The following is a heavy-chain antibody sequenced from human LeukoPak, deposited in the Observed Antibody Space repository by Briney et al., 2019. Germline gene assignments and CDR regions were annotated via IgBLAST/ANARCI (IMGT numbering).Heavy chain of an antibody. Sequence: GGSLRLSCAASGFTFSSYAMHWVRQAPGKGLEWVAVISYDGSNKYYADSVKGRFTISRDNSKNTLYLQMNSLRAEDTAIYYCAKSDSWIVGADRAPFDYWGQGTLVTVSS. CDR3: AKSDSWIVGADRAPFDY. CDR1: GFTFSSYA. D-gene: IGHD1-26*01. CDR2: ISYDGSNK. V-gene: IGHV3-30-3*02. J-gene: IGHJ4*02.